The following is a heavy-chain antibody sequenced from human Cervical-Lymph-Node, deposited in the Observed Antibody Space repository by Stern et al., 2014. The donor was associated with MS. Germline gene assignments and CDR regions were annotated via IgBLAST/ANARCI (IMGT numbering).Heavy chain of an antibody. D-gene: IGHD2-15*01. J-gene: IGHJ4*02. CDR3: ASLGYCSGGTCYVGY. Sequence: EMQLVESGGGLVQPGGSLRLSCAASGFTFSDHYMDWVRQAPGKGLEWVGRIRNKANRYTTEYAASVKGRFTISRDDSKNSLYLQMDSLKTEDTAVYYCASLGYCSGGTCYVGYWGQGTLVTVSS. V-gene: IGHV3-72*01. CDR2: IRNKANRYTT. CDR1: GFTFSDHY.